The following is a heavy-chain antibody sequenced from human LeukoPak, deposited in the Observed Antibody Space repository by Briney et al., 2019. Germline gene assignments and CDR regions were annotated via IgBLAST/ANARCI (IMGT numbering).Heavy chain of an antibody. CDR3: ARAVVDNWNDEYYFDY. CDR1: GFTFSSYA. CDR2: ISGSGGGT. D-gene: IGHD1-1*01. J-gene: IGHJ4*02. V-gene: IGHV3-23*01. Sequence: PGGSLRLSCAASGFTFSSYAMSWVRQAPGKGLEWVSAISGSGGGTYYADSVKGRFTISRDNSKNTLYLQMNSLRAEDTAVYYCARAVVDNWNDEYYFDYWGQGTLVTVSS.